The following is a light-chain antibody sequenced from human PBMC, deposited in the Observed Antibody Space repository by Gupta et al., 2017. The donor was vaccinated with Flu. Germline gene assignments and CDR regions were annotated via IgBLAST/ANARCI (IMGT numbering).Light chain of an antibody. V-gene: IGKV3-20*01. J-gene: IGKJ1*01. CDR3: QQYGSSPRT. CDR2: GAS. CDR1: QCVSSSY. Sequence: GTLSLSPVERATLACRASQCVSSSYLAWYQQKPVQAPRLLIYGASSRATGIPDRFSGSGSGTDFTLTISRLEPEDFAVYYCQQYGSSPRTFGQGTKVEIK.